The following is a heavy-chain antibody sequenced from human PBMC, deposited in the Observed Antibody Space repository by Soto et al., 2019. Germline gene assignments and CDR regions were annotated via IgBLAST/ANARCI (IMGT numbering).Heavy chain of an antibody. Sequence: QLQLQESGSGLVKPSQTLSLTCAVSGGSISSGGYSWSWIRQPPGKGLEWIGYIYHSGSTYYNPSLKSRVTISVDRSKNQFSLKLSSVAAADTAVYYCARAHGSGWGAFDIWGQGTMVTVSS. CDR3: ARAHGSGWGAFDI. D-gene: IGHD3-10*01. J-gene: IGHJ3*02. CDR2: IYHSGST. CDR1: GGSISSGGYS. V-gene: IGHV4-30-2*01.